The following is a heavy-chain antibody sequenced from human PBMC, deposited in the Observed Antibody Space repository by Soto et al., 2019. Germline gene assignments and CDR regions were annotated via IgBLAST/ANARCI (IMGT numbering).Heavy chain of an antibody. Sequence: ASVKVSCKASGYTFTSYGISWVRQAPGQGLEWMGWISAYNGNTNYAQKLQGRGTMTTDTSTSTAYMELRSLRSDDTAVYYCARDGSLIAVAGTFYYYGMDVWGQGTTVTVSS. J-gene: IGHJ6*02. CDR1: GYTFTSYG. V-gene: IGHV1-18*01. CDR2: ISAYNGNT. CDR3: ARDGSLIAVAGTFYYYGMDV. D-gene: IGHD6-19*01.